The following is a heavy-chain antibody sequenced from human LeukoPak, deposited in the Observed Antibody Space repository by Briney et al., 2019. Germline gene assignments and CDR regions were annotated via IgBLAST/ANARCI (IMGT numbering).Heavy chain of an antibody. V-gene: IGHV1-69*06. CDR3: ANSGGWFDP. Sequence: ASVKVSCKASEGTFSSYAISWLRQAPGQGLEWMGGIIPIFGTANYAQKFQGRVTITADKSTSTAYMELSSLRSEDTAVYYCANSGGWFDPWGQGTLVTVSS. CDR1: EGTFSSYA. CDR2: IIPIFGTA. D-gene: IGHD1-26*01. J-gene: IGHJ5*02.